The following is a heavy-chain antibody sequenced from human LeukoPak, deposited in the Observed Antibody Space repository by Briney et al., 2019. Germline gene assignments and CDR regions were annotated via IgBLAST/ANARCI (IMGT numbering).Heavy chain of an antibody. J-gene: IGHJ4*02. Sequence: GWPLRLSWASSEFTFSCYSMNGVHKAPGNGLEWVTSISSSSYIYYADSVKGRFTISRDNSNNSLYLQMNSLKAEDTAVYYCARDSRGMDYWGQGNLVTVSP. D-gene: IGHD2-2*01. V-gene: IGHV3-21*01. CDR3: ARDSRGMDY. CDR2: ISSSSYI. CDR1: EFTFSCYS.